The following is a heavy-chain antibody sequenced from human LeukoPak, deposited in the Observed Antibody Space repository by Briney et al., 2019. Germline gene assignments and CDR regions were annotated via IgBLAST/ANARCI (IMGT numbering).Heavy chain of an antibody. J-gene: IGHJ4*02. Sequence: GGSLRLSCATSGFPFSNYWMNWVRQAPGKGLEWVANIKQDGSEKFYVDSVKGRFTISRDNAKNSLYLQMNSLRSEDTAVYYCATPLFNYYDSSGYYTGYWGQGTLVTVSS. D-gene: IGHD3-22*01. CDR2: IKQDGSEK. CDR1: GFPFSNYW. CDR3: ATPLFNYYDSSGYYTGY. V-gene: IGHV3-7*03.